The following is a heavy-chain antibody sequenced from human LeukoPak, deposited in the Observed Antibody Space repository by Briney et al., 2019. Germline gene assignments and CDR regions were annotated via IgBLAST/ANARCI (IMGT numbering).Heavy chain of an antibody. CDR3: ATRYSSSWYNWFDP. Sequence: SGGSLRLSCAASGFTFSSYAMSWVRQAPGKGLEWVSAISGSGGSTYYADSVKGRFTISRDNSKNTLYLQMNSLRAEDTAVYYCATRYSSSWYNWFDPWGQGTLVTVSS. CDR2: ISGSGGST. CDR1: GFTFSSYA. V-gene: IGHV3-23*01. D-gene: IGHD6-13*01. J-gene: IGHJ5*02.